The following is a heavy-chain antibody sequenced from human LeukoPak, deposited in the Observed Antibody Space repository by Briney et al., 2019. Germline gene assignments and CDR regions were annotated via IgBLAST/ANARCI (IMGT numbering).Heavy chain of an antibody. D-gene: IGHD2-15*01. CDR3: AAGWVCSGGSCYYYFDY. J-gene: IGHJ4*02. Sequence: LKVSCKASGFTFTSSAMQWVRQARGQRLGWIGWIVFGSGNTNYAQKFQERVTITRDMSTSTAYMELTSLRSEDTAVYYCAAGWVCSGGSCYYYFDYWGQGTLVTVSP. V-gene: IGHV1-58*02. CDR2: IVFGSGNT. CDR1: GFTFTSSA.